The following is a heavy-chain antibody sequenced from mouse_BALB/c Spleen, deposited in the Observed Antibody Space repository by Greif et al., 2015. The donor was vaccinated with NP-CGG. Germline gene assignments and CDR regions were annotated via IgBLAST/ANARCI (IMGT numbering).Heavy chain of an antibody. CDR3: ARYFDV. J-gene: IGHJ1*01. CDR1: GFTFSSYA. V-gene: IGHV5-9-4*01. CDR2: ISSGGSYT. Sequence: EVMLVESGGGLVKPGGSLKLSCAASGFTFSSYAMSWVRQSPEKRLEWVAEISSGGSYTYYQDTVTGRFTISRDNAKNTLYLEMSSLRSEDTAMYYCARYFDVWGAGTTVTVSS.